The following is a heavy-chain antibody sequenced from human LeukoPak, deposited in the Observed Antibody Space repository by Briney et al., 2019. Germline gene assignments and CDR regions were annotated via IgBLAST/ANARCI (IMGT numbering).Heavy chain of an antibody. CDR1: GYTFTDYF. Sequence: ASVKVSCKASGYTFTDYFIHWVRQAPGPGPELMGWMNPNSGYTNYAQKFQGRFTMTRDTSSSTAYMELSGLTSNDTAVYFCVREPTGTDAFDMWGQGTTVTVS. D-gene: IGHD1-1*01. V-gene: IGHV1-2*02. J-gene: IGHJ3*02. CDR2: MNPNSGYT. CDR3: VREPTGTDAFDM.